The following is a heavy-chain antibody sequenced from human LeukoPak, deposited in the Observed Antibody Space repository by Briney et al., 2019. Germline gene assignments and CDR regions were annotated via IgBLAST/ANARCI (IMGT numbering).Heavy chain of an antibody. CDR2: ISSSSSYI. D-gene: IGHD2-2*01. J-gene: IGHJ6*02. Sequence: PGGSLRLSCAASGFTFSSYSMNWVRQAPGKGLEWVSSISSSSSYIYYADSVKGRFTISRDNAKNSLYLQMSSLRAEDTAVYYCAKGLQLLKTCCYYYGMDVWGQGTTVTVSS. V-gene: IGHV3-21*01. CDR3: AKGLQLLKTCCYYYGMDV. CDR1: GFTFSSYS.